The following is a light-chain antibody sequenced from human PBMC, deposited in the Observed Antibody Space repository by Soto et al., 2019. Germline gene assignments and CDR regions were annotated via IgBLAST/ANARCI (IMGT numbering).Light chain of an antibody. V-gene: IGKV1-39*01. Sequence: DIQMTQSPSSLSASVGDRVTITCLASQSISNYLNWYQQKPGKAPKLLIYAASSMQSGVPSRFSGSGSETDFTLTISSLQPDDSPTYSCQQSFSPLWTFGQGPKVEV. CDR2: AAS. J-gene: IGKJ1*01. CDR3: QQSFSPLWT. CDR1: QSISNY.